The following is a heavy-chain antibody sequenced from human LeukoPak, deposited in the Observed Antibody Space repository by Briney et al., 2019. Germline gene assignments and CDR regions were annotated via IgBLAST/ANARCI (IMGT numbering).Heavy chain of an antibody. CDR2: FDPEDGET. J-gene: IGHJ4*02. Sequence: ASVKVSFKVSGYTLTELSMHWVRQAPGKGLEWMGGFDPEDGETIYAQKFQGRVTMTEDTSTDTAYMELSSLRSEDTAVYYCATYRYYDSSGYPSSPLYWGQGTLVTVSS. D-gene: IGHD3-22*01. V-gene: IGHV1-24*01. CDR1: GYTLTELS. CDR3: ATYRYYDSSGYPSSPLY.